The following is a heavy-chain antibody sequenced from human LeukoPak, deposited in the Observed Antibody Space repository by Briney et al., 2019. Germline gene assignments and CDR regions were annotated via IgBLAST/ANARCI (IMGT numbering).Heavy chain of an antibody. V-gene: IGHV1-69*13. D-gene: IGHD6-13*01. Sequence: GASVKVSCKASGGTFSSYAISWVRQAPGQGLEWMGRIIPIFGTANYAQKFQGRVTITADESTSTAYMELSSLRSEDTAVYYCARVEYSSSWYSGPTPYGMDVWGQGTTATVSS. J-gene: IGHJ6*02. CDR3: ARVEYSSSWYSGPTPYGMDV. CDR2: IIPIFGTA. CDR1: GGTFSSYA.